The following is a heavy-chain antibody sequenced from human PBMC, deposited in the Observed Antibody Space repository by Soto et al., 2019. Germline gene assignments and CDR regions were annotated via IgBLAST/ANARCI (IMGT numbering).Heavy chain of an antibody. CDR3: ARRSQGGYCSGGDCYSFGGLDV. V-gene: IGHV5-51*01. Sequence: PGESLKISCEGSGFSFTDFWIGWVRQMPGKGLEWMGIIYPGDSDTRYSPSFQGQVIISADKSISTAHLQWSSLKASDTAMYYCARRSQGGYCSGGDCYSFGGLDVWGHGTTVTVSS. CDR1: GFSFTDFW. J-gene: IGHJ6*02. D-gene: IGHD2-15*01. CDR2: IYPGDSDT.